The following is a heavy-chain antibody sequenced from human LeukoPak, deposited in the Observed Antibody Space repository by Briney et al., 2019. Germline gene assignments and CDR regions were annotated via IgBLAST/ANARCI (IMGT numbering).Heavy chain of an antibody. Sequence: PGRSLRLSCAASGFTFDDYAMHWVRQAPGKGLEWVSGISWNSGSIGYADSVKGRFTISRDNAKSSLYLQMNSLRAEDTALYYCAKDIGYLKYCSGGSCWPYWGQGTLVTVSS. V-gene: IGHV3-9*01. CDR3: AKDIGYLKYCSGGSCWPY. J-gene: IGHJ4*02. CDR2: ISWNSGSI. CDR1: GFTFDDYA. D-gene: IGHD2-15*01.